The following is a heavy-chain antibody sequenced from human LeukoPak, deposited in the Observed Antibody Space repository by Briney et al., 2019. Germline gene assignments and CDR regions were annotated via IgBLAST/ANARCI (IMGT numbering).Heavy chain of an antibody. CDR3: AKSVYYGSGTAND. J-gene: IGHJ4*02. CDR2: ISYDGSIK. V-gene: IGHV3-30*18. Sequence: PGRSLRLSCAASGFTFSTYGMHWVRQAPGKGLEWVAVISYDGSIKYYADSVKGRFTISRDNSKNTLYLEMNSLRAEDTAVYFCAKSVYYGSGTANDWGQGTLVTVSS. D-gene: IGHD3-10*01. CDR1: GFTFSTYG.